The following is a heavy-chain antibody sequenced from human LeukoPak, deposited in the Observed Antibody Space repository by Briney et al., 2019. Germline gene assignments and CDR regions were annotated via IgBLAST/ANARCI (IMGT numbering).Heavy chain of an antibody. V-gene: IGHV5-51*03. CDR1: GYSLTSYW. J-gene: IGHJ3*02. CDR2: IYPGDSDT. D-gene: IGHD3-22*01. CDR3: ASPSDYYDSSGYYDDAFDI. Sequence: KPGESLKISCKGSGYSLTSYWIGWVRQMPGKGLEWMGIIYPGDSDTRYSPSFQGQVTISADKSISTAYLQWSSLKASDTAMYYCASPSDYYDSSGYYDDAFDIWGQGTMVTVSS.